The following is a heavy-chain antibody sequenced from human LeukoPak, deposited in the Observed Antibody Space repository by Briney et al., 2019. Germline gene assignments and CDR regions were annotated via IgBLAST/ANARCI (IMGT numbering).Heavy chain of an antibody. V-gene: IGHV1-18*01. CDR3: ARAPYDYVWGSYRPIRGGFDY. J-gene: IGHJ4*02. D-gene: IGHD3-16*02. CDR2: ISAYNGNT. CDR1: GYTFTSYG. Sequence: GASVKASCKASGYTFTSYGISWVRQAPGQGLEWMGWISAYNGNTNYAQKLQGRVTMTTDTSTSTAYMELRSLRSDDTAVYYCARAPYDYVWGSYRPIRGGFDYWGQGTLVTVSS.